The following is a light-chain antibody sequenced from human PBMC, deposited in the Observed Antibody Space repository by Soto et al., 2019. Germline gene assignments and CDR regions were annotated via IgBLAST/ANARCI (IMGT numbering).Light chain of an antibody. CDR1: QDISSY. Sequence: AIRMTQSPSSVSVSTGDRVTITCRASQDISSYLAWYQQRPGKAPKFLIYAASTLESGVPSRFGGSGSGTEFTLTISSLQSEDFATYYCQHYYTYPPTLGQGTKVDIK. J-gene: IGKJ1*01. CDR2: AAS. CDR3: QHYYTYPPT. V-gene: IGKV1-8*01.